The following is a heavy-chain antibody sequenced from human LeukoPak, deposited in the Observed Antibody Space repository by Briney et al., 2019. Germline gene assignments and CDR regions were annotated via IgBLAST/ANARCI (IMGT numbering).Heavy chain of an antibody. CDR2: IDTSGST. CDR1: GGSISSSSYY. D-gene: IGHD3-9*01. J-gene: IGHJ5*02. Sequence: KSSETLSLTCTVSGGSISSSSYYWSWIRQPAGKGLEWIGRIDTSGSTNYNPSLKSRVTISGDTSKNQFSLKLNSVTAADTAMYYCAREYYDILTGSGTWFDPWGQGTLVTVSS. CDR3: AREYYDILTGSGTWFDP. V-gene: IGHV4-61*02.